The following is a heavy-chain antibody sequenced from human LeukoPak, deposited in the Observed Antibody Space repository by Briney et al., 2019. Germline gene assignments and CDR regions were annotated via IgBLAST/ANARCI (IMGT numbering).Heavy chain of an antibody. Sequence: PGGSLRLSRAASGFTFSSYWMSSVSQAPGKGLEWVANIKQEGSEKYYVDSVKGRFTISRDKAKNSLYLQMNSLRAEDTAVYYCARDGLFPAFDAFDIWGQGTMVTVSS. D-gene: IGHD2-21*01. V-gene: IGHV3-7*01. J-gene: IGHJ3*02. CDR1: GFTFSSYW. CDR2: IKQEGSEK. CDR3: ARDGLFPAFDAFDI.